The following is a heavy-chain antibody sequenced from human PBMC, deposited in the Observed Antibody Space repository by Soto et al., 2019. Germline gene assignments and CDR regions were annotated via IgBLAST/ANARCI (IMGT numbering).Heavy chain of an antibody. D-gene: IGHD3-22*01. Sequence: PGGSLRLSCAASGFTFSSYAMSWVRQAPGKGLEWVSAISGSGGSTYYADSVRGRFTISRDNSKNTLYLQMNSLRAEDTAVYYCAKGYYDSSGSWLWGVWFDYWGQGTLVTVSS. CDR1: GFTFSSYA. V-gene: IGHV3-23*01. CDR3: AKGYYDSSGSWLWGVWFDY. CDR2: ISGSGGST. J-gene: IGHJ4*02.